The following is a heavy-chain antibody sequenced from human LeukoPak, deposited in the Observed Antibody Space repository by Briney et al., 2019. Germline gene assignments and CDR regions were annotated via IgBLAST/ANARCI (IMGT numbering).Heavy chain of an antibody. CDR3: ARTKPLDPFDF. Sequence: PSETLSLTCTVSGGSITGYHRSWIRQPPGKGLEWIGYIYYSGNTYYNPSLKSRVTISVDTSKNQLSLKVNSVTAADTAVYYCARTKPLDPFDFWGQGTLVTVSS. CDR2: IYYSGNT. J-gene: IGHJ3*01. V-gene: IGHV4-59*01. CDR1: GGSITGYH.